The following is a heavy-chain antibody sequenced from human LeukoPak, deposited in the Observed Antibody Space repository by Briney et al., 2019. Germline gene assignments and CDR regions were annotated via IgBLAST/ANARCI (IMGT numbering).Heavy chain of an antibody. Sequence: GESLKISCKGSGYSFTSYWIGWVRQMPGKGLEWMGIIYLGDSDTRYSPSFQGQVTISADKSISTAYLQWSSLKASDTAMYYCARSYSSGYGPYYYYYMDVWGKGTTVTVSS. CDR1: GYSFTSYW. J-gene: IGHJ6*03. V-gene: IGHV5-51*01. CDR3: ARSYSSGYGPYYYYYMDV. D-gene: IGHD3-22*01. CDR2: IYLGDSDT.